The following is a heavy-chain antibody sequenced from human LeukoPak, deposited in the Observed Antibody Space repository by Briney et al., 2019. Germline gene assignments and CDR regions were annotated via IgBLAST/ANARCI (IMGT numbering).Heavy chain of an antibody. CDR2: IYYSGST. Sequence: SETLSLTCTVSGGSISSSNYNWGWIRQPPGEGLEWVGSIYYSGSTYYNPSLKSRVTISVDTSKNQFSLKLSSVTAADTAVYYCARLGDSYATDYWGQGTLVTVSS. CDR1: GGSISSSNYN. V-gene: IGHV4-39*01. CDR3: ARLGDSYATDY. J-gene: IGHJ4*02. D-gene: IGHD5-18*01.